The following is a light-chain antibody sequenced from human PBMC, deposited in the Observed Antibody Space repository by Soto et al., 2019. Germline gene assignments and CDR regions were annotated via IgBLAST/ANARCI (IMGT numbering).Light chain of an antibody. J-gene: IGKJ1*01. V-gene: IGKV1-8*01. CDR3: QHYNSYSEA. CDR1: QGISSY. CDR2: AAS. Sequence: AIRITQSASSFSQGRGDRVTITCRASQGISSYLAWYQQKPGKAPKLLIYAASTLQSGVPSRFSGSGSGTEFTLTISSLQPDDFATYYCQHYNSYSEAFGQGTKVDI.